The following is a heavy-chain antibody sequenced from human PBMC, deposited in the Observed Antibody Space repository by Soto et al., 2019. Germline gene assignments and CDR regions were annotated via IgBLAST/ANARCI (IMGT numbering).Heavy chain of an antibody. CDR2: ISSSSSYT. J-gene: IGHJ4*02. D-gene: IGHD5-12*01. CDR1: GFTFSDYY. V-gene: IGHV3-11*05. CDR3: ARDHHRYSGYDYVDY. Sequence: QVQLVESGGGLVKPGGSLRLSCAASGFTFSDYYMSWIRQAPGKGLEWVSYISSSSSYTNYADSVKGRFTISRDNAKNSLYLQMNSLRAEDTAVYYCARDHHRYSGYDYVDYCGQGTLVTVYS.